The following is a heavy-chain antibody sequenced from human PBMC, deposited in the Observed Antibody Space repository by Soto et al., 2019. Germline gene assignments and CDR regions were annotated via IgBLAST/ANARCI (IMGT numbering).Heavy chain of an antibody. V-gene: IGHV4-4*07. D-gene: IGHD3-3*01. CDR2: IYTSGST. Sequence: PSETLSLTCTVSGGSISSYYWSWILQPAGKGLEWIGRIYTSGSTNYNPSLKSRVTMSVDTSKNQFSLKLSSVTAADTAVYYCARAKHSGIYDFWSGYPHYYYYYGMDVWGQGTTVTVSS. CDR1: GGSISSYY. CDR3: ARAKHSGIYDFWSGYPHYYYYYGMDV. J-gene: IGHJ6*02.